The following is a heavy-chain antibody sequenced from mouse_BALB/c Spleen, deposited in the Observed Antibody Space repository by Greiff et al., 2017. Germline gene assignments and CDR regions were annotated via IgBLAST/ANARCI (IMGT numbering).Heavy chain of an antibody. Sequence: DVHLVESGGGLVQPGGSMKLSCVASGFTFSNYWMNWVRQSPEKGLEWVAEIRLKSNNYATHYAESVKGRFTISRDDSKSSVYLQMNNLRAEDTGIYYCTRLYYYGSSQFAYWGQGTLVTVSA. CDR2: IRLKSNNYAT. CDR3: TRLYYYGSSQFAY. J-gene: IGHJ3*01. V-gene: IGHV6-6*02. D-gene: IGHD1-1*01. CDR1: GFTFSNYW.